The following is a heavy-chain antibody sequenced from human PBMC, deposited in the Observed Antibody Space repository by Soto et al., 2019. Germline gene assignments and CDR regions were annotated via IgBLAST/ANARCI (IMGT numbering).Heavy chain of an antibody. D-gene: IGHD6-6*01. CDR3: ARVLKAARQSGDYYYGMDV. CDR2: IIPIFGTA. CDR1: GGTFSSYA. Sequence: ASVKVSCKASGGTFSSYAISWVRQAPGQGLEWMGGIIPIFGTANYAQRFQGRVTITADESTSTAYMELSSLRSEDTAVYYCARVLKAARQSGDYYYGMDVWGQGTTVTVSS. V-gene: IGHV1-69*13. J-gene: IGHJ6*02.